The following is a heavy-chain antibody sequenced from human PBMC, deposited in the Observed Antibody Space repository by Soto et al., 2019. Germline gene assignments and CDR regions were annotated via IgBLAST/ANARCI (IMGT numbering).Heavy chain of an antibody. D-gene: IGHD6-19*01. CDR2: IYSSGVT. J-gene: IGHJ4*02. V-gene: IGHV4-59*12. CDR3: AREGGSAPAGSFDY. Sequence: PSETLSLTCTVSGGSISSYYWSWIRQSPGKGLEWIGYIYSSGVTDYNPPLKSRVTMSVGTSKNQFSLKLNSVTASDTAVYYCAREGGSAPAGSFDYWGQGALVTGSS. CDR1: GGSISSYY.